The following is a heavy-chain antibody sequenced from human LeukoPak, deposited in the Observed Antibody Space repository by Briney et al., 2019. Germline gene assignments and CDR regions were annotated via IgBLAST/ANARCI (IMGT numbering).Heavy chain of an antibody. CDR2: IKTVGSST. J-gene: IGHJ4*02. CDR1: GFTFSNYW. Sequence: GGSLRLSCAASGFTFSNYWMHWVRQAPGKGLVWVSRIKTVGSSTSYVDSVKGRFTISRDNAKNTLYLQMNSLRAEDTAVYYCARDSSDFSYWGQGTLVTVSS. D-gene: IGHD6-25*01. V-gene: IGHV3-74*01. CDR3: ARDSSDFSY.